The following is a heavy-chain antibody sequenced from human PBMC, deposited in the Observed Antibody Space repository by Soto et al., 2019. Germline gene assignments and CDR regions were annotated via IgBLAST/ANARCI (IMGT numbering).Heavy chain of an antibody. CDR1: GYTFTSYG. CDR2: ISAYNGNT. D-gene: IGHD3-3*01. J-gene: IGHJ6*02. Sequence: ASVKVSCKASGYTFTSYGISWVRQAPGQGLEWMGWISAYNGNTNYAQKLQGRVTMTTDTSTSTAYMELRSLRSDDTAVYYCARDQDYDFWSGPYYYYGMDVWGHGTTVTVSS. V-gene: IGHV1-18*01. CDR3: ARDQDYDFWSGPYYYYGMDV.